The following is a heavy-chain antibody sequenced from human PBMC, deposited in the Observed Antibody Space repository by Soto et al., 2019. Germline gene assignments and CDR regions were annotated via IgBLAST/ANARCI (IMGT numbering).Heavy chain of an antibody. D-gene: IGHD5-12*01. V-gene: IGHV3-49*03. CDR1: GFTFGDYA. J-gene: IGHJ6*02. CDR3: TRDSGSGYDSPEGYYAMDV. CDR2: IRSKAYGGTT. Sequence: PGGSLRLSCTASGFTFGDYAMSWFRQAPGKGLEWVGFIRSKAYGGTTEYAASVKGRFTISRDDSKSIAYLQMNGLKTEDTAVYYCTRDSGSGYDSPEGYYAMDVRGQGTMVTVS.